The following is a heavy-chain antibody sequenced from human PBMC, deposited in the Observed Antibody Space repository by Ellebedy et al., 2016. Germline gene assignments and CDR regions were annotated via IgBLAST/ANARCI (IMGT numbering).Heavy chain of an antibody. CDR3: AREGVVTAVWFDP. CDR1: GASVSSASYY. J-gene: IGHJ5*02. D-gene: IGHD2-21*02. V-gene: IGHV4-61*01. CDR2: VYYSGST. Sequence: SETLSLTCTVSGASVSSASYYWSWIRQPPGKGLEWIGHVYYSGSTDYNPSLKSRVTMSLDTSKNEFSLKLTSVTAADTAVYYCAREGVVTAVWFDPWGQGTLVTVSS.